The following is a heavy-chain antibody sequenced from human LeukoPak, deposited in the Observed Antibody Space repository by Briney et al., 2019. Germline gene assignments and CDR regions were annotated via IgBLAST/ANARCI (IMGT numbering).Heavy chain of an antibody. J-gene: IGHJ4*02. CDR1: GGSISSSSHY. V-gene: IGHV4-39*02. Sequence: RASETLSLTCTVSGGSISSSSHYWGWIRQPPGKGLEWIGSIYYSGSTYYNPSLKSRVTISVDTSTNHFSLKVSSVTAADTAVYYCARLDSSGWYLGRLDVWGQGTLVTVSS. CDR3: ARLDSSGWYLGRLDV. D-gene: IGHD6-19*01. CDR2: IYYSGST.